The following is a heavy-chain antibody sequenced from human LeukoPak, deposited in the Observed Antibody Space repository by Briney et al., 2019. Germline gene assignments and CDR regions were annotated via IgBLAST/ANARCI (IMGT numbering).Heavy chain of an antibody. CDR1: GFTFSSYS. V-gene: IGHV3-21*01. J-gene: IGHJ4*02. CDR3: ARDRGYYYGSGNDY. Sequence: GGSLRLSCAASGFTFSSYSMNWVREAPGKGLGWVSSISSSSSYIYYADSVKGRFTISRDNAKNSLYLQMNSLRAEDTAVYYCARDRGYYYGSGNDYWGQGTLVTVSS. D-gene: IGHD3-10*01. CDR2: ISSSSSYI.